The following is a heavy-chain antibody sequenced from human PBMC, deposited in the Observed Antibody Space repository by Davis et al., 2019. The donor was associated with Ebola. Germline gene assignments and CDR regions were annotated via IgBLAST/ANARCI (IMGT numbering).Heavy chain of an antibody. J-gene: IGHJ3*02. CDR3: ARFKWDLRALDI. Sequence: HSQTLSLTCAISGDSVSTSSAAWNWIRQSPSRGLEWLGRTYYSSKWNNDYEVFVKSRITIDPDTSKNQFSLQLNSVTPEDTAVYYCARFKWDLRALDIWGQGTMVTVSS. CDR2: TYYSSKWNN. V-gene: IGHV6-1*01. D-gene: IGHD1-26*01. CDR1: GDSVSTSSAA.